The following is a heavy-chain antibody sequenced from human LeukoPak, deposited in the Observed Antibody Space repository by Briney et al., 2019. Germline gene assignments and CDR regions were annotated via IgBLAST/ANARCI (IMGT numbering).Heavy chain of an antibody. CDR3: ARSDYGSGSYSH. J-gene: IGHJ4*02. CDR1: GYTFTGYY. Sequence: ASVKVSCKAPGYTFTGYYMHWVRQAPGQGLEWMGRINPNSGGTNYAQKFQGRVTMTRDTSISTAYMELSRLRSDDTAVYYCARSDYGSGSYSHWGQGTLVTVSS. CDR2: INPNSGGT. V-gene: IGHV1-2*06. D-gene: IGHD3-10*01.